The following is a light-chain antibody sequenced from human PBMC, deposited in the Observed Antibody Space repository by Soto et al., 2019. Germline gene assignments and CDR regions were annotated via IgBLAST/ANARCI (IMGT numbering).Light chain of an antibody. CDR1: GSTIGSNY. V-gene: IGLV1-47*01. J-gene: IGLJ1*01. CDR2: RNN. Sequence: QSVLTQPPSASGTPGRRVTVPCSGTGSTIGSNYVSWYQQLPGTAPNLPIFRNNQRPSGVPALFSGSKSGTSASLAISGLRSEDEADYYCAAWDDSLSGSYVFGTGTKLTVL. CDR3: AAWDDSLSGSYV.